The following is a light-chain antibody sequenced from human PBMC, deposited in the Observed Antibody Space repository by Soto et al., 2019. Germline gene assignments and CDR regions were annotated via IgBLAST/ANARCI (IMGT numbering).Light chain of an antibody. CDR1: QSLLHSNGYNY. CDR3: MQALQTPFT. Sequence: DLVMTQSPLSLPVTPGEPASISCRSSQSLLHSNGYNYLDWYLQKPGQSPQLLIYLGSNQASGGPDRFSGSGSGTDFTLKISRVEAEDVGVYYCMQALQTPFTFGGGTKVEIK. J-gene: IGKJ4*01. V-gene: IGKV2-28*01. CDR2: LGS.